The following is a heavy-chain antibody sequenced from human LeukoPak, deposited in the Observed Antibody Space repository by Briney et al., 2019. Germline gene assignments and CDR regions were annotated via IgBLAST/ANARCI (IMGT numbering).Heavy chain of an antibody. V-gene: IGHV3-53*01. J-gene: IGHJ4*02. CDR3: ARGWLLD. D-gene: IGHD2-21*02. Sequence: GGSLRLSCAASGFAVSSNYMSWVRQAPGKGLEWVSLIDNGGSFYTDSVKGRFTISRDNSNNMLFLQMNNLRAEDTAVYYCARGWLLDWGQGTLVTVSS. CDR2: IDNGGS. CDR1: GFAVSSNY.